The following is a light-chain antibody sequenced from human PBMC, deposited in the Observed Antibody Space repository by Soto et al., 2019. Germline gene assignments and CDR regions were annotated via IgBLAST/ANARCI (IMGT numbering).Light chain of an antibody. CDR2: DAS. J-gene: IGKJ5*01. CDR3: QQRSDWPPT. V-gene: IGKV3-11*01. Sequence: EIVMTQSPGTLSLSPGERATLSCRATQSLLNYLAWYQQKLGQAPRLLIYDASKRATGIPARFSGSGSGTDFTLTISSLEPEDFAVYFCQQRSDWPPTFGQGTRLEI. CDR1: QSLLNY.